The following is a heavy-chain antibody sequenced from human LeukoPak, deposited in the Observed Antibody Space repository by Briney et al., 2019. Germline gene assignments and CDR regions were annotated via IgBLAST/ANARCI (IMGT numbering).Heavy chain of an antibody. CDR2: ISSNTGGT. D-gene: IGHD2-15*01. Sequence: GGSLRLSCAASGFTFSNFDMSWVRQAPAKGLNWVSAISSNTGGTTYADSVKGRFTISRDNSKNTLYLQMNSLRAEDTAVYYCAKRQLSVAVEDYWGQGILVTVSS. V-gene: IGHV3-23*01. CDR3: AKRQLSVAVEDY. J-gene: IGHJ4*02. CDR1: GFTFSNFD.